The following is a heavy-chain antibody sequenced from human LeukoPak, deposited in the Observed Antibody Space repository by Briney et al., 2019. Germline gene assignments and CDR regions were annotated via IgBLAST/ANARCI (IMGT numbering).Heavy chain of an antibody. V-gene: IGHV1-69*13. CDR2: IIPIFGTA. CDR3: ASCDCYSNYLFWYFDY. Sequence: AASVKVSCKASRGTFSSYAISWVRQAPGQGLEWMGGIIPIFGTANYAQNLQGRVTITADESTSTAYMELISLRSEDTAVYYCASCDCYSNYLFWYFDYWGQGTLVTVSS. D-gene: IGHD4-11*01. CDR1: RGTFSSYA. J-gene: IGHJ4*02.